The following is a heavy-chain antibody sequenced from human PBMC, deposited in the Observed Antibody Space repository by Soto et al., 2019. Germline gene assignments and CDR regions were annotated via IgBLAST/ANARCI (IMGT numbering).Heavy chain of an antibody. V-gene: IGHV1-18*01. J-gene: IGHJ3*02. CDR2: ISAYNGNT. D-gene: IGHD6-19*01. CDR1: GYTFTSYG. Sequence: QVQLVQSGAEVKKPGASVKVSCKASGYTFTSYGISWVRQAPGQGLEWMGWISAYNGNTNYAQKLQGRVTMTTDTSTSTAYMELRSLRSDDTAVYYCARDLPWAGRGTHDAFDIWGQGTMVTVSS. CDR3: ARDLPWAGRGTHDAFDI.